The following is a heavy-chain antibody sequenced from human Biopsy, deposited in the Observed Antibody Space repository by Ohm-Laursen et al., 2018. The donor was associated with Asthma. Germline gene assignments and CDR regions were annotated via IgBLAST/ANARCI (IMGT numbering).Heavy chain of an antibody. CDR1: GYNFIRHS. D-gene: IGHD3-9*01. CDR2: VNTGNGDT. CDR3: ARTYYDFLTGQVKDVFGV. V-gene: IGHV1-3*04. Sequence: GASVKVSCNTSGYNFIRHSLSWVRQAPGQRLEWMGWVNTGNGDTKYSQKFQGRVTITRDTSASTAYMELRSLRSEDTATYYCARTYYDFLTGQVKDVFGVWGQGTMVTVSS. J-gene: IGHJ3*01.